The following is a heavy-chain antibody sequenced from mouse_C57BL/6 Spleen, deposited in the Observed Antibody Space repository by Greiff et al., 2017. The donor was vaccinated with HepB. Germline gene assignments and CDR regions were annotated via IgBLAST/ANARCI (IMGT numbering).Heavy chain of an antibody. CDR3: ARSGGNPDY. D-gene: IGHD1-1*02. CDR1: GYTFTSYW. CDR2: IYPGRGST. V-gene: IGHV1-55*01. Sequence: QVQLQQPGAELVKPGASVKMSCKASGYTFTSYWITWVKQRPGQGLEWIGDIYPGRGSTNYNEKFKSKATLTVDTSSSTAYMQLSSLTSEDAAVYYCARSGGNPDYWGQGTTLTVSS. J-gene: IGHJ2*01.